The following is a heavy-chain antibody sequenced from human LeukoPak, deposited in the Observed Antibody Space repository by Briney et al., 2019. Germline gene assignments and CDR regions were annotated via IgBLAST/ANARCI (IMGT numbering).Heavy chain of an antibody. J-gene: IGHJ6*03. V-gene: IGHV3-30*18. CDR3: AKGDRLIAAAGSYMDV. D-gene: IGHD6-13*01. CDR1: GFTFSSCG. Sequence: GGSLRLSCAASGFTFSSCGMHWVRQAPGKGLEWVAVISYDGSNKYYADSVKGRFTISRDNSKNTLYLQMNSLRAEDTAVYYCAKGDRLIAAAGSYMDVWGKGTTVTISS. CDR2: ISYDGSNK.